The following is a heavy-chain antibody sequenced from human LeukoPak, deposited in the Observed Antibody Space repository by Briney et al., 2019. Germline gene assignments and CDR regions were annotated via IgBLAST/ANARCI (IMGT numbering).Heavy chain of an antibody. CDR2: IRYDGSNK. V-gene: IGHV3-30*02. CDR1: GFTFSSYG. CDR3: AKDGGPYSSSWYGPGY. D-gene: IGHD6-13*01. Sequence: GGSLRLSCAASGFTFSSYGMHWVRQAPGKGLGWVAFIRYDGSNKYYADSVKGRFTISRDNPKNTLYLQMNSLRAEDTAVYYCAKDGGPYSSSWYGPGYWGQGTLVTVSS. J-gene: IGHJ4*02.